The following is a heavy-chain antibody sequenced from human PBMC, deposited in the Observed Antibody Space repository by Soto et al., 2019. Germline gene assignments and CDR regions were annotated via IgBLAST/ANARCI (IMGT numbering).Heavy chain of an antibody. CDR1: GDNVSNNTAS. J-gene: IGHJ5*02. CDR3: AKRDNLGTYTGYAFVP. CDR2: TFFRSKWSN. V-gene: IGHV6-1*01. Sequence: SQTLSLTCAISGDNVSNNTASWSWIRQSPSRGLEWLGRTFFRSKWSNDYAVSVKSRIIINADTSKNQFYLQLNSVTPEDTAVYYCAKRDNLGTYTGYAFVPWGQGTLVTVSS. D-gene: IGHD2-2*02.